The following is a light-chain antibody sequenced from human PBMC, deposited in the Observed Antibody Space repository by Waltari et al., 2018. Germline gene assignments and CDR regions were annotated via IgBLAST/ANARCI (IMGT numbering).Light chain of an antibody. CDR1: QDINIW. CDR3: QQYQSYYS. Sequence: ILMTQSPSTLSASLGDRVTISCRASQDINIWLAWYQQKPGKAPTLLIYRASTVESGVSSRFSGSGSGTDFTLSISSLQPEDFATYFCQQYQSYYSFGQGTKLEIK. J-gene: IGKJ2*01. CDR2: RAS. V-gene: IGKV1-5*03.